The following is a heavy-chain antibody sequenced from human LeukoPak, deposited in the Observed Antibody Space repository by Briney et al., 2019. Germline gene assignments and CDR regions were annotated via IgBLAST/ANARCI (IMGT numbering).Heavy chain of an antibody. CDR2: IIPKSGDS. CDR1: GYTFSGYY. D-gene: IGHD6-13*01. J-gene: IGHJ3*02. CDR3: ARSGSGSSWYGGTMWSFDI. V-gene: IGHV1-2*06. Sequence: ASVKVSCKASGYTFSGYYIHWVRQAPGQGLEWMGRIIPKSGDSKYTQKFQGRVAMTRDTSITAAYMELTRLTSDDTAVYFCARSGSGSSWYGGTMWSFDIWGQGTLVTVSS.